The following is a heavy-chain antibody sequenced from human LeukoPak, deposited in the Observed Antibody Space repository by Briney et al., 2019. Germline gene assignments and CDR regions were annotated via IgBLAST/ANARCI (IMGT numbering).Heavy chain of an antibody. CDR1: GFTFSNNW. J-gene: IGHJ6*02. CDR3: ARDRYDILTGSYYYYYGMDV. D-gene: IGHD3-9*01. V-gene: IGHV3-7*01. Sequence: GGSLRLSCAASGFTFSNNWMTWVRQAPGKGLEWVASVKKDASEKYYVDSVKGRFTISRDNAKNSLYQQMNSLRAEDTAVYYCARDRYDILTGSYYYYYGMDVWGQGTTVTVSS. CDR2: VKKDASEK.